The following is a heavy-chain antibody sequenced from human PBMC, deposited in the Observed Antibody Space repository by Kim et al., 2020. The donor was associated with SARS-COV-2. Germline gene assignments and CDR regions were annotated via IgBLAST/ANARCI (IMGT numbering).Heavy chain of an antibody. D-gene: IGHD4-17*01. Sequence: SETLSLTCTVSGGSISSSSYYWGWIRQPPGKGLEWIGSIYYSGSTYYNPSLKSRVTISVDTSKNQFSLKLSSVTAADTAVYYCAIVSVYGGNSRDAFDIWGQGTMVTVSS. J-gene: IGHJ3*02. CDR3: AIVSVYGGNSRDAFDI. CDR1: GGSISSSSYY. CDR2: IYYSGST. V-gene: IGHV4-39*01.